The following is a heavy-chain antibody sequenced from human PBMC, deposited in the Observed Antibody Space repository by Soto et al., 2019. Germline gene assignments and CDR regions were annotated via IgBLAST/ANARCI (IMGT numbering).Heavy chain of an antibody. CDR1: GFNFGAYS. V-gene: IGHV3-21*01. J-gene: IGHJ4*02. D-gene: IGHD1-1*01. Sequence: PGGSLRLSGAGSGFNFGAYSLSWFRRAPGKGLEWVSSIDPTSTEKHYADSVEGRFTVSRDNARSSLYLQIFNLRVDDTAVYYCERDCPTGDPREAFDYWGQGTRVTVAS. CDR3: ERDCPTGDPREAFDY. CDR2: IDPTSTEK.